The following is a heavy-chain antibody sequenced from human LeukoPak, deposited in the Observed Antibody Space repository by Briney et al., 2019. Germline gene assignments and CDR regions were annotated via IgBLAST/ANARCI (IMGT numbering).Heavy chain of an antibody. CDR3: PRLSIVGATLNFFDY. D-gene: IGHD1-26*01. Sequence: GESLKISCKGSGYSFTTYWIVWVRQMPGKGLEGMGIIYPGDSDTIYSPSFQCQVTISADKSINNAYLQWSSLKASDSAIYYCPRLSIVGATLNFFDYWGQGTLVTVSS. V-gene: IGHV5-51*01. CDR2: IYPGDSDT. CDR1: GYSFTTYW. J-gene: IGHJ4*02.